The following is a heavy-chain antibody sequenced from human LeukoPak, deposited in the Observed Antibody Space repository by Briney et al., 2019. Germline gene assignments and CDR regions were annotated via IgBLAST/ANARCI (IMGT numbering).Heavy chain of an antibody. CDR3: ARGVAALGWFDP. D-gene: IGHD2-15*01. CDR1: GFTFSSYW. J-gene: IGHJ5*02. Sequence: GGSPRLSCVASGFTFSSYWMHWVSQVPGKGLVWVSRINSEGSSTSYADSVKGRFTISRDNAKNTLYLQMNSLRVEDMAVYYCARGVAALGWFDPWGQGTLVTVSS. V-gene: IGHV3-74*01. CDR2: INSEGSST.